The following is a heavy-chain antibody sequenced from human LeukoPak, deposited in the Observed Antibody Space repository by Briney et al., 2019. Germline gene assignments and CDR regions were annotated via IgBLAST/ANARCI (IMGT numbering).Heavy chain of an antibody. V-gene: IGHV4-31*03. CDR2: IYYSGST. D-gene: IGHD5-18*01. CDR1: GGSISSGGYY. CDR3: ARASPTAQKAFDI. J-gene: IGHJ3*02. Sequence: SETLSLTCTVSGGSISSGGYYWSWIRQHPGKGLEWIGYIYYSGSTYYNPPLKSRVTISVDTSKNQFSLKLSSVTAADTAVYYCARASPTAQKAFDIWGQGTMVTVSS.